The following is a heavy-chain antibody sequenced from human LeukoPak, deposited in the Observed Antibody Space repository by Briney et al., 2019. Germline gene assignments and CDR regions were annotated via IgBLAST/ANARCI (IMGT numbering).Heavy chain of an antibody. CDR2: ISGSGGNT. V-gene: IGHV3-23*01. CDR1: GFTFGSYA. J-gene: IGHJ6*02. Sequence: GGSLRLSCAASGFTFGSYAMSWVRQAPGKGLEWVSSISGSGGNTYYADSVRGRFTISRDNSKNTLYVQMNSLRAEDTAVYYCAKDRRGRGMDVWGQGTTVTVSS. D-gene: IGHD1-26*01. CDR3: AKDRRGRGMDV.